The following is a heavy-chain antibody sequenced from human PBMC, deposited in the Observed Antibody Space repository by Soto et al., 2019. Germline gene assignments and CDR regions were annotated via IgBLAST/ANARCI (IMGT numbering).Heavy chain of an antibody. D-gene: IGHD5-12*01. CDR2: IIPMFGTA. J-gene: IGHJ4*02. CDR3: AGSVARPKNFDY. V-gene: IGHV1-69*13. Sequence: GASVKVSCKASGGTFSRHAISWVRQAPGQGLEWMGGIIPMFGTANHAQKFQGRVTIIADESTSTAYMELSSLRSEDTAMYYCAGSVARPKNFDYWGQGTLVTVSS. CDR1: GGTFSRHA.